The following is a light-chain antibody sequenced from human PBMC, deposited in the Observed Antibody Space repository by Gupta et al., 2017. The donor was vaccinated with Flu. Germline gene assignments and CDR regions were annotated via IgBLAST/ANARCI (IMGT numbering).Light chain of an antibody. J-gene: IGLJ1*01. CDR3: SSYTSTNTFYV. Sequence: QSALTQPAPVSGSPGQSLTISCTGPSSDVGRSDSVSWYQQYPGKAPKLIIYDVTTRPSGVSSRFSGSKSGNTASLTISGLEAEDESDYYCSSYTSTNTFYVFGTGTTVTVL. CDR1: SSDVGRSDS. CDR2: DVT. V-gene: IGLV2-14*01.